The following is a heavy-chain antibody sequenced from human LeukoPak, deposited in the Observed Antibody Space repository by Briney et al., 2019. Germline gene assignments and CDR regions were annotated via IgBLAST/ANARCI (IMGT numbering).Heavy chain of an antibody. J-gene: IGHJ4*02. CDR1: GYTFTGYY. CDR2: INPNSGGT. D-gene: IGHD3-9*01. Sequence: WASVKVSCKASGYTFTGYYMHWVRQAPGQGLEWMGWINPNSGGTNYAQKFQGWVTMTRDTSISTAYMELSRLRSDDTAVYYCARGDDILTGYLYYFDYWGQGTLATVSS. CDR3: ARGDDILTGYLYYFDY. V-gene: IGHV1-2*04.